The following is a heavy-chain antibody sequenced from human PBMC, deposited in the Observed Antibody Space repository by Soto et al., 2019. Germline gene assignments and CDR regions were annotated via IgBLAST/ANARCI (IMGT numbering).Heavy chain of an antibody. Sequence: SDTLSLTCTVSGGSVSNDNWWIWVRQPPGKGLEWIGEIFHSGSTNYNPSLKSRVTMSVDKSKNQFSLKLSSVTAADTAVYHCARAVAVAGPYYFDYWGQGTLVTVSS. CDR3: ARAVAVAGPYYFDY. V-gene: IGHV4-4*02. J-gene: IGHJ4*02. D-gene: IGHD6-19*01. CDR1: GGSVSNDNW. CDR2: IFHSGST.